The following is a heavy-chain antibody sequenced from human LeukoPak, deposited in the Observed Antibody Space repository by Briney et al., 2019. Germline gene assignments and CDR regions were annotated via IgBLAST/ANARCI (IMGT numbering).Heavy chain of an antibody. Sequence: PSQTLSLTCAVSGGSISSGGSSWSWIRQPPGKGLEWIGYIYHTGSTYYNPSLKGRLTISVDKSENQFSLNLSSVTAADTAVYYCARLLWFGESLHAFDIWGQGTMVTVSS. CDR3: ARLLWFGESLHAFDI. CDR1: GGSISSGGSS. CDR2: IYHTGST. J-gene: IGHJ3*02. V-gene: IGHV4-30-2*01. D-gene: IGHD3-10*01.